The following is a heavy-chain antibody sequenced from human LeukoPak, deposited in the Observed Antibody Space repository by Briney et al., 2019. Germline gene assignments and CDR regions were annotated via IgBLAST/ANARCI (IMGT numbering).Heavy chain of an antibody. D-gene: IGHD3-10*01. CDR2: ISSSSSTI. CDR3: ARAFGY. CDR1: GFTFSTYN. Sequence: GGSLRLSCASSGFTFSTYNMNWVRPAPGMGVAWLSNISSSSSTIYYADSVKGRFSISRDNAKNSLYLQMNSLRAEDTAVYYCARAFGYWGQGTLVTVSS. J-gene: IGHJ4*02. V-gene: IGHV3-48*01.